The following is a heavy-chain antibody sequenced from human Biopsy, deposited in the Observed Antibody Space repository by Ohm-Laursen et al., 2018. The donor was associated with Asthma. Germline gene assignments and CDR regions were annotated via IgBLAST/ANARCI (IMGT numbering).Heavy chain of an antibody. CDR2: IKHDGSEN. CDR1: GFTFCDYW. J-gene: IGHJ1*01. D-gene: IGHD3-3*02. V-gene: IGHV3-7*01. Sequence: SLRLSCAASGFTFCDYWMSWVRQVPGRGLEWVANIKHDGSENNHVDSLKGRFTISRDNAKNSLYLQMNSLRAEDTAVYYCPRTFHFWSPYHAEHYQLWGQGTLVTVSS. CDR3: PRTFHFWSPYHAEHYQL.